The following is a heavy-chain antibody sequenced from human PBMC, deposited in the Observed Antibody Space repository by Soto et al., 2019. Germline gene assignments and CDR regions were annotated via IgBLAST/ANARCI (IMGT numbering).Heavy chain of an antibody. Sequence: GPLRLSCAASGFTLSSYEMNWVRQAPGKGLEWVSYISSSGSTIYYADSVKGRFTISRDNAKNSLYLQMNSLRAEDTAVYYCARDQMGTRNNWFDPWGQGTLVTVSS. CDR3: ARDQMGTRNNWFDP. CDR1: GFTLSSYE. V-gene: IGHV3-48*03. J-gene: IGHJ5*02. CDR2: ISSSGSTI. D-gene: IGHD1-1*01.